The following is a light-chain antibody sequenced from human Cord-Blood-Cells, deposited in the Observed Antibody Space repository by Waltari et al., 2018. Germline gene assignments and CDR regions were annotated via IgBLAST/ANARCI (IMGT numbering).Light chain of an antibody. J-gene: IGKJ4*01. CDR3: QQYFSTPLT. CDR1: KGNSNS. Sequence: DIQMTQSPSSLSASVGDRVTIPCRPGKGNSNSLARYQQKPGKAPKLLLYAASRLESGVPSRFSGNGSGTDYNLTISSLQTEDFATYYCQQYFSTPLTFDGGTKVEIK. CDR2: AAS. V-gene: IGKV1-NL1*01.